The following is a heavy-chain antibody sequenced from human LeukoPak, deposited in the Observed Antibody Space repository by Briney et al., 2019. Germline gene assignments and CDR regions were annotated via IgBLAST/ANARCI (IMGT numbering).Heavy chain of an antibody. CDR3: ARDFPGDY. CDR2: IYYSGST. J-gene: IGHJ4*02. CDR1: GGSISSYY. Sequence: SETLSLTCTVSGGSISSYYWSWIRQPPGKGLEWIGYIYYSGSTNYNPSLKSRVTISVDTSKNQFSLKLSSVTAADTAVYYCARDFPGDYWGQGTLVTVSS. V-gene: IGHV4-59*01.